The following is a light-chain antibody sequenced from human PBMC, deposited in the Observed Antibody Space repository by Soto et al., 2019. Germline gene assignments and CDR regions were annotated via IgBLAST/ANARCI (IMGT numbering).Light chain of an antibody. CDR2: EVN. V-gene: IGLV2-8*01. Sequence: QSALTQPPSASGSPGQSVTISCTGTSSDVGGYNYVSWYQQHPGKAPKFVIYEVNKRPSGVPDRFSGSKSGNTASLTVSGLQAEDEADYYCISHAGSSTLFGRGTKLTVL. CDR1: SSDVGGYNY. CDR3: ISHAGSSTL. J-gene: IGLJ2*01.